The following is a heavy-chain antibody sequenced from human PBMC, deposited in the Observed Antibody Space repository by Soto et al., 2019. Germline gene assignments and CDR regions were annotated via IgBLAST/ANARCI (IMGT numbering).Heavy chain of an antibody. J-gene: IGHJ4*02. CDR2: IKRDGSEK. D-gene: IGHD3-9*01. V-gene: IGHV3-7*01. CDR3: ARGELRYFD. Sequence: GGSLRLSCAASGFTFSNSWMSWVRQAPGKGLEWVANIKRDGSEKYFVDSVKGRFTISRDNAKNSVYLQMNSLRAEDTAVYYCARGELRYFDWGQGTLVTVSS. CDR1: GFTFSNSW.